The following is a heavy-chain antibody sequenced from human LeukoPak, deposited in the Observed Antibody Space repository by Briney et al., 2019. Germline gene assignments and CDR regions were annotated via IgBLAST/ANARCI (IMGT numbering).Heavy chain of an antibody. CDR3: ARRGKTYGYADY. CDR1: GGSISSSSYY. D-gene: IGHD5-12*01. Sequence: SETLSLTCTVSGGSISSSSYYWGWIRQPPGKGLEWFGSIYYSGSTYYNPSLKSRVTISVDTSKNQFSLKLTSVTAADTAVYYCARRGKTYGYADYWGQGTLVTVSS. V-gene: IGHV4-39*07. J-gene: IGHJ4*02. CDR2: IYYSGST.